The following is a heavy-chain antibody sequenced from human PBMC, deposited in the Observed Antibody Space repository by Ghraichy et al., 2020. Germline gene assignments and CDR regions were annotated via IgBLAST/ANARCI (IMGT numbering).Heavy chain of an antibody. D-gene: IGHD3-10*01. V-gene: IGHV4-34*01. CDR3: ARRQAPNYYGSGSPFLY. CDR1: GGSFSGYY. Sequence: SETLSLTCAVYGGSFSGYYWSWIRQPPGKGLEWIGEINHSGSTNYNPSLKSRVTISVDTSKNQFSLKLSPVTAADTAVYYCARRQAPNYYGSGSPFLYWGQGTLVTVSS. CDR2: INHSGST. J-gene: IGHJ4*02.